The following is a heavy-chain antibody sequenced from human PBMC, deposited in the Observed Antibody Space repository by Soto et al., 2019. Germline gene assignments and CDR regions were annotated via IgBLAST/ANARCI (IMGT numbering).Heavy chain of an antibody. J-gene: IGHJ3*02. CDR1: GFTFSNYY. CDR2: ISDSGSVT. V-gene: IGHV3-11*01. Sequence: QVQLVDSGGGLVKPGGSLRLSCAASGFTFSNYYMTWIRQAPGKGLEWISYISDSGSVTYYADSVQGRFSISRDNAKNSLFLEMNDLRVDDTAVYYCARCLLGVGDPFEIWGQGTMVTVSS. D-gene: IGHD2-15*01. CDR3: ARCLLGVGDPFEI.